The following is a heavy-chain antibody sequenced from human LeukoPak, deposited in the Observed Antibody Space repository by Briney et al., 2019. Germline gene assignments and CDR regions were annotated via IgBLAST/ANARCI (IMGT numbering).Heavy chain of an antibody. CDR3: ARRVGADY. Sequence: RSGGSLRLSCAASGFTVSSNYMSWVRQAPGKGLEWVSVIYSGGSTYYADSVKGRFTISRDNSKTTLYLQMNSLRAEDTAVYYCARRVGADYWGQGTLVTVSS. CDR2: IYSGGST. J-gene: IGHJ4*02. CDR1: GFTVSSNY. V-gene: IGHV3-53*01. D-gene: IGHD1-26*01.